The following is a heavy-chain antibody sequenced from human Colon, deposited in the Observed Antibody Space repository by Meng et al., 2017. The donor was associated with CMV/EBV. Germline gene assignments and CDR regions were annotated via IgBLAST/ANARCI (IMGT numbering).Heavy chain of an antibody. J-gene: IGHJ4*02. Sequence: GGSLRLSCAASGFTVSSSYMTWVRQAPGKGLEWVSVIYRGGTTSYAESVKGRFTVSRDNSQNTLHLHMKSLRAEDTAVYYCAKMIFDIVPTKFVAYFDHWGQGTLVTVSS. V-gene: IGHV3-53*01. CDR1: GFTVSSSY. CDR2: IYRGGTT. D-gene: IGHD5-12*01. CDR3: AKMIFDIVPTKFVAYFDH.